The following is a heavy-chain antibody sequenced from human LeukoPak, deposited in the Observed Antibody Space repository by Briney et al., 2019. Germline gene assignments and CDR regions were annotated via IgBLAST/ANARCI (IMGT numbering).Heavy chain of an antibody. D-gene: IGHD1-26*01. V-gene: IGHV3-48*01. CDR1: GFTFSTYS. J-gene: IGHJ4*02. CDR2: ISSSGSTR. CDR3: AREGARDYFDY. Sequence: GGSLRLSCAASGFTFSTYSINWVRQAPGKGLEWLSYISSSGSTRYYADSVKGRFTISRDNAKNSLYLQMNSLRAEDTAVYYCAREGARDYFDYWGQGTLVTVSS.